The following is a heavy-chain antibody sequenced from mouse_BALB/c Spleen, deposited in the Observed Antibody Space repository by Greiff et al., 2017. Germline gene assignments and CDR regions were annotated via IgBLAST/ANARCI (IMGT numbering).Heavy chain of an antibody. CDR2: INPSSGYT. Sequence: QVQLKQSGAELARPGASVKMSCKASGYTFTSYTMHWVKQRPGQGLEWIGYINPSSGYTNYNQKFKDKATLTADKSSSTAYMQLSSLTSEDSAVYYCARGGITGGYYYAMDYWGQGTSVTVSS. CDR1: GYTFTSYT. D-gene: IGHD2-4*01. J-gene: IGHJ4*01. V-gene: IGHV1-4*01. CDR3: ARGGITGGYYYAMDY.